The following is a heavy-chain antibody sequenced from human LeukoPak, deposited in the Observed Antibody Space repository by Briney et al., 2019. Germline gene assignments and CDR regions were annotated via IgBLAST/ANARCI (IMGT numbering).Heavy chain of an antibody. CDR1: GGSISSSSYY. CDR3: AGHASYFYYDSSGPFDY. V-gene: IGHV4-39*01. D-gene: IGHD3-22*01. Sequence: PSETLSLTCTVSGGSISSSSYYWGWIRQPPGKGLEWIGSIYYSGSTYYNPSLKSRVTISVDTSKNQFSLKLSSVTAADTAVYYCAGHASYFYYDSSGPFDYWGQGTLVTVSS. CDR2: IYYSGST. J-gene: IGHJ4*02.